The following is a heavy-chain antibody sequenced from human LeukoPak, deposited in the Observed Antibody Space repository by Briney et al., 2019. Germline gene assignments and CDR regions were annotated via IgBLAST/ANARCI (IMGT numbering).Heavy chain of an antibody. D-gene: IGHD3-22*01. J-gene: IGHJ3*02. Sequence: PGGSLRLSCAASGFTFSSYAMSWVRQAPGKGLEWVSYISSSSSYIYYADSVKGRFTISRDNAKNSLYLQMNSLRAEDTAVYYCARDGYYYDSSGYYYVLAFDIWGQGTMVTVSS. V-gene: IGHV3-21*05. CDR3: ARDGYYYDSSGYYYVLAFDI. CDR2: ISSSSSYI. CDR1: GFTFSSYA.